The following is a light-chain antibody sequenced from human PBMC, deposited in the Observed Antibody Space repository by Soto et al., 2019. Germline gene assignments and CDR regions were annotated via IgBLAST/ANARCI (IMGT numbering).Light chain of an antibody. Sequence: QSALTQPPSASGSPGQSVTIYCTGTSSDVGGYNFVSWYQQQPGKAPKLIIYEINKRPSGVPDRFSGSKSGNTASLTVSGLQAEDEADYYCTSYAGSNNRSVFGIGTKVTVL. CDR2: EIN. V-gene: IGLV2-8*01. CDR3: TSYAGSNNRSV. CDR1: SSDVGGYNF. J-gene: IGLJ1*01.